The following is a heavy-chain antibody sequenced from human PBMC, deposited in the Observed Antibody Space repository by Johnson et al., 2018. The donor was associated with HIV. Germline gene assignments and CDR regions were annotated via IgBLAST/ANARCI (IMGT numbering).Heavy chain of an antibody. CDR2: IRYDGSNK. V-gene: IGHV3-30*02. CDR1: GFIFSIYG. D-gene: IGHD4-11*01. CDR3: AKDSKRELVQGKDAFDF. Sequence: VQLVESGGGVVQPGGSLRLSCAASGFIFSIYGMHWVRQAPGKGLEWVAFIRYDGSNKDYVDSVKGRFTISRDNSKNTLDLQMNILRTEDTAVYYCAKDSKRELVQGKDAFDFWGQGTMVIVSS. J-gene: IGHJ3*01.